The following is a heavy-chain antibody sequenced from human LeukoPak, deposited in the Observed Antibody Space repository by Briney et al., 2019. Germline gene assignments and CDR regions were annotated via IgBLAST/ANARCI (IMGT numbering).Heavy chain of an antibody. CDR3: ARTGDTERFDY. CDR2: IRYDGSKK. D-gene: IGHD5-18*01. V-gene: IGHV3-33*08. J-gene: IGHJ4*02. Sequence: GGSLRLSCAASGFTFSSYAMHWVRQAPGKGLEWVALIRYDGSKKDYADSVKGRFTISRDNSKNTLHLQMNSLRAEDTAVYYCARTGDTERFDYWGQGTLVTVSS. CDR1: GFTFSSYA.